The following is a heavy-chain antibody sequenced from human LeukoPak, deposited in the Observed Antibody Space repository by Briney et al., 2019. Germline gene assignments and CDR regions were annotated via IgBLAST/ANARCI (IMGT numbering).Heavy chain of an antibody. V-gene: IGHV4-59*12. J-gene: IGHJ4*02. D-gene: IGHD3/OR15-3a*01. Sequence: SETLSLTCTVSGGSISSYYWSWIRQPPGKGLEWIGYIYYSGSTNYNPSLKSRVTISVDTSKNQFSLKLSSVTAADTAVYYCARLDGVVNLDYWGQGTLVTVSS. CDR3: ARLDGVVNLDY. CDR2: IYYSGST. CDR1: GGSISSYY.